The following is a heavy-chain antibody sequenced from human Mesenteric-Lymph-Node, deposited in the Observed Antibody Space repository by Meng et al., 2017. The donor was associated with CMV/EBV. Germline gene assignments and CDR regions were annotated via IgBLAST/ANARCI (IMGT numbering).Heavy chain of an antibody. CDR3: ARDRQGGYSGYSY. Sequence: CKASRYTFTDYWIHWVRLAPGQGLKWMGGIIPMFGTPKYAQNFQGRVTITADDSTNTAYMELSSLTSEDTAIYYCARDRQGGYSGYSYWGQGTLVTVSS. CDR2: IIPMFGTP. J-gene: IGHJ4*02. CDR1: RYTFTDYW. V-gene: IGHV1-69*01. D-gene: IGHD5-12*01.